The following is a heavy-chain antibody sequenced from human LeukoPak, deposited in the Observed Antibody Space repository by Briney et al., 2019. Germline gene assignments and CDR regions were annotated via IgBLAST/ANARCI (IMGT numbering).Heavy chain of an antibody. CDR2: ISYSGST. V-gene: IGHV4-39*01. J-gene: IGHJ2*01. Sequence: SETLSLTCTVSGGSISSSSYYWGWIRQPPGKGLEWIGSISYSGSTYYNLSLKSRVTISVDTSKNQFSLKLSSVTAADTALYYCARPSRSGGYNYWYFDLWGRGTLVTVSS. CDR3: ARPSRSGGYNYWYFDL. D-gene: IGHD5-24*01. CDR1: GGSISSSSYY.